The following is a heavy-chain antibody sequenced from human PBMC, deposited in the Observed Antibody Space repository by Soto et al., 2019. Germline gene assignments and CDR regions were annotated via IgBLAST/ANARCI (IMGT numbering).Heavy chain of an antibody. Sequence: QVQLVESGGGVVQPGTSLRLSCAVSGFPFSTYGFHWVRQPPGKGLEWVAVIVSDGSATYHADSVEGRFTISRDNSKDTLYLQMNSLRAEDTAVYYCARDDAFGNENGFDIWGQGTMVTVSS. CDR1: GFPFSTYG. D-gene: IGHD1-1*01. V-gene: IGHV3-33*01. J-gene: IGHJ3*02. CDR2: IVSDGSAT. CDR3: ARDDAFGNENGFDI.